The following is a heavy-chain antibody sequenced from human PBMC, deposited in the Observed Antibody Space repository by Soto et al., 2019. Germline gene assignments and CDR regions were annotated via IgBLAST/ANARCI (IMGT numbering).Heavy chain of an antibody. V-gene: IGHV1-3*01. D-gene: IGHD6-19*01. CDR1: GYTFTSYA. J-gene: IGHJ4*02. CDR2: INAGNGNT. Sequence: ASVKVSCKASGYTFTSYAMQWVRQAPGQRLEWMGWINAGNGNTKYSQKFQGRVTITRDTSASTAYMELSSLRSEDTALYYCARAVAVPADFDYWGQGTLVTVSS. CDR3: ARAVAVPADFDY.